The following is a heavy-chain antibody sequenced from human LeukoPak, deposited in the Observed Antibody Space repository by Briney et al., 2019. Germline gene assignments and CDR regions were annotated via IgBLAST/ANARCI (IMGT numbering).Heavy chain of an antibody. J-gene: IGHJ4*02. CDR1: GGSISIYY. V-gene: IGHV4-59*01. CDR3: ARGYSSSWYDY. D-gene: IGHD6-13*01. Sequence: SETLSLTCTVSGGSISIYYWSWIRQPPGKGLEWIGYIYYSGSTNYNPSLKSRVTISVDTSKNQFSLKLSSVTAADTAVYYCARGYSSSWYDYWGQGTLVTVSS. CDR2: IYYSGST.